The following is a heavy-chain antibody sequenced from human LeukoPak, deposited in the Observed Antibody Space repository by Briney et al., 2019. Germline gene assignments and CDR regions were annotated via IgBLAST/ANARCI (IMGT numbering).Heavy chain of an antibody. Sequence: GGSLRLSCTASGFTFSSYGMHWVRQAPGKGLEWVAVISYDGSNKYYADSVKGRFTISRDNSKNTLYLQMNSLRAEDTAVYYCAKDWSMVRGVIRVNYFDYWGQGTLVTVSS. CDR1: GFTFSSYG. J-gene: IGHJ4*02. V-gene: IGHV3-30*18. CDR3: AKDWSMVRGVIRVNYFDY. D-gene: IGHD3-10*01. CDR2: ISYDGSNK.